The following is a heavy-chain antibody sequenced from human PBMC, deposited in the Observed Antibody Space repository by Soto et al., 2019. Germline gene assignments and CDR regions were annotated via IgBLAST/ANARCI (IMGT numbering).Heavy chain of an antibody. CDR2: ISSSNRTI. CDR3: AREGWPLLQTGMDV. CDR1: GFTFRSYS. D-gene: IGHD2-15*01. J-gene: IGHJ6*02. V-gene: IGHV3-48*02. Sequence: GGSLRLSCAASGFTFRSYSMNWVRQAPGKGLEWVSYISSSNRTIKYADAVKGRFIISRDNAKNSLYRQMHSLRDEDTAVYYCAREGWPLLQTGMDVWGQGTTVTVSS.